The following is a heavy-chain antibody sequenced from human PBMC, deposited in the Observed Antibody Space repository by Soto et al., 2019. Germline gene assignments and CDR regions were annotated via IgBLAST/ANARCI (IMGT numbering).Heavy chain of an antibody. CDR1: GGSFSDYY. Sequence: QVQLQQWGAGLLKPSETLSLTCAVYGGSFSDYYWSWIRQPPGKGLEWIGEINHSGSTNYNPSLKFRVTISVDTSKNQFSLKLSSVTAAETAVYYCAREGRYYASGRFWWFDPWGQGTLVTVSS. J-gene: IGHJ5*02. V-gene: IGHV4-34*01. D-gene: IGHD3-10*01. CDR3: AREGRYYASGRFWWFDP. CDR2: INHSGST.